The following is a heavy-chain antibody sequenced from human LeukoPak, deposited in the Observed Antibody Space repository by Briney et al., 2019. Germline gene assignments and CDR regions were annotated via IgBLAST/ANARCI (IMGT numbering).Heavy chain of an antibody. V-gene: IGHV3-11*01. D-gene: IGHD3-10*01. CDR1: GFTFSDYY. Sequence: GGSLRLSCAASGFTFSDYYMSWIRQAPGKGLEWLSFISSGASTIYYADSVKGRFTISRDNAKNSLYLQMSSLRAEDTAVYYCARGSYYYGSGSYYIGYDAFDIWGQGTMVTVSS. CDR2: ISSGASTI. J-gene: IGHJ3*02. CDR3: ARGSYYYGSGSYYIGYDAFDI.